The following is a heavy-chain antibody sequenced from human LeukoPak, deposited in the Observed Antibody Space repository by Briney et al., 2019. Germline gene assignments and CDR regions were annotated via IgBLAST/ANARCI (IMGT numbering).Heavy chain of an antibody. Sequence: PGGSLRLSCAASGFSVSDYYMSWIRQSPGKGLEWISYITSSAGSTKYADSVKGRFTISKDKAKNSVALQMNSLKSEDTAVYYCAKGGQWLAYNWFDPWGQGTLVTVSS. CDR3: AKGGQWLAYNWFDP. CDR1: GFSVSDYY. CDR2: ITSSAGST. J-gene: IGHJ5*02. D-gene: IGHD6-19*01. V-gene: IGHV3-11*05.